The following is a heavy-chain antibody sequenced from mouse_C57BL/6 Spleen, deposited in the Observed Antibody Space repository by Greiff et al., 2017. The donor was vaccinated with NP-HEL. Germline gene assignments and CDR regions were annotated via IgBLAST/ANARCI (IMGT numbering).Heavy chain of an antibody. Sequence: EVQLLESGAGLVQPGGSLSLSCAASGFTFTDYYMSWVRQPPGKALEWLGFIRNKANGYTTEYNVSVKGRFTISRDNSQSILYLQMNALRAEDSATCFCASYIGRAMDYWGQGTSVTVSS. CDR2: IRNKANGYTT. J-gene: IGHJ4*01. D-gene: IGHD3-3*01. V-gene: IGHV7-3*01. CDR1: GFTFTDYY. CDR3: ASYIGRAMDY.